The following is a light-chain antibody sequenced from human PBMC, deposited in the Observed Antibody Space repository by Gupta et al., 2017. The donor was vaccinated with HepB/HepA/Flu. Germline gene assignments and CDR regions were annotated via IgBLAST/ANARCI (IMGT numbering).Light chain of an antibody. Sequence: DIQITQSPSSLSASVGDRVTLTCRASQGISNYLAWFQQKPGKAPTSLIYAAASLQSGVPSKFSGSGSGTDLTLTISSRQPEDFATYYCQQYNSYPALTFGGGTKVEIK. CDR3: QQYNSYPALT. CDR1: QGISNY. CDR2: AAA. V-gene: IGKV1-16*02. J-gene: IGKJ4*01.